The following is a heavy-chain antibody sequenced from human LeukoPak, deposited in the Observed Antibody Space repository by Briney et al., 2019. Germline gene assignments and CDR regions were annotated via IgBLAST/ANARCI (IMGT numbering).Heavy chain of an antibody. J-gene: IGHJ5*02. Sequence: GGSLRLSCAASGFTVSSNYMSWVRQAPGEGLEWVSVIYSGGSTYYADSVKGRFTISRDNSKNTLYLQMNSLRAEDTAVYYCATILTGYYTNWFDPWGQGTLVTVSS. CDR1: GFTVSSNY. V-gene: IGHV3-66*01. CDR3: ATILTGYYTNWFDP. D-gene: IGHD3-9*01. CDR2: IYSGGST.